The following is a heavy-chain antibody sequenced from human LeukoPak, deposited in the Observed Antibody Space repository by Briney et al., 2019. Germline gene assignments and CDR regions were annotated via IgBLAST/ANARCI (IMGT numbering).Heavy chain of an antibody. CDR1: GFTFSSFG. CDR3: VPDYCNYEXPGFDY. J-gene: IGHJ4*02. D-gene: IGHD4-11*01. CDR2: ISYDGSHE. Sequence: PGGSLRLSCAASGFTFSSFGMHWVRQAPGKGLEWVAVISYDGSHENYADSVRGRFTISRDDSKNMVYLQMNSLRAEDAAVYFCVPDYCNYEXPGFDYWGQGTLVTVSS. V-gene: IGHV3-30*03.